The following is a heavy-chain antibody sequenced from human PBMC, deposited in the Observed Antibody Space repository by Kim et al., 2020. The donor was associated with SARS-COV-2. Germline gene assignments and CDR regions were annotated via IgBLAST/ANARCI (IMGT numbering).Heavy chain of an antibody. V-gene: IGHV3-23*01. Sequence: GGSLRLSCTASGFTFSNYNMNWVRQAPGKGLEWVSAISNSGSDTFDADSVKGRFTISRDNAKNTLYLQRSNLRADDTAIYYCAKRNGYHGSGYMDVWGPGTTVTVSS. CDR1: GFTFSNYN. CDR2: ISNSGSDT. D-gene: IGHD3-10*01. J-gene: IGHJ6*02. CDR3: AKRNGYHGSGYMDV.